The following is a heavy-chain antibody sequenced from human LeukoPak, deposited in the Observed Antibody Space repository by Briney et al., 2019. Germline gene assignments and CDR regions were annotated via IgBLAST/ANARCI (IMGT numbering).Heavy chain of an antibody. J-gene: IGHJ4*02. CDR2: IIPIFGTA. Sequence: SVKVSCKASGGTFSSYAISWVRQTPGQGLEWMGGIIPIFGTANYAQKFQGRVTITADESTSTAYMELSSLRSEDTAVYYCARDTSGYDYYFDYWGQGTLVTASS. CDR3: ARDTSGYDYYFDY. V-gene: IGHV1-69*01. D-gene: IGHD5-12*01. CDR1: GGTFSSYA.